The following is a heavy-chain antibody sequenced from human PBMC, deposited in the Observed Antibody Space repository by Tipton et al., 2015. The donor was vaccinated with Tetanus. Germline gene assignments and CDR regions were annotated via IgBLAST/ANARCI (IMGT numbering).Heavy chain of an antibody. CDR1: GGTFRYHA. Sequence: QSGAEVKKPGSSVRVSCKTSGGTFRYHAISWVRQAPGQGLEWMGGIIPVFGTSNYAQNFQDRVTVTADKSTSTVYMELRSLRPDDTAVYYCARGEDYTGSGSYWYFDLWGRGTLVTVSS. J-gene: IGHJ2*01. CDR3: ARGEDYTGSGSYWYFDL. CDR2: IIPVFGTS. V-gene: IGHV1-69*06. D-gene: IGHD3-10*01.